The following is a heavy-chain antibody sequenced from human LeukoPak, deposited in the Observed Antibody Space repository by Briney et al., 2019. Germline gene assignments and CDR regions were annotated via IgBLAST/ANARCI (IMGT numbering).Heavy chain of an antibody. D-gene: IGHD5-24*01. CDR2: IYYSGST. CDR3: ARDDGYKVDY. J-gene: IGHJ4*02. CDR1: GGSISSYY. V-gene: IGHV4-59*01. Sequence: SETLSLTCTVSGGSISSYYWSWLRQPPGKGLEWIGYIYYSGSTNYNPSLKSRVTISVDTSKNQFSLKLSSVTAADTAVYYCARDDGYKVDYWGQGTLVTVSS.